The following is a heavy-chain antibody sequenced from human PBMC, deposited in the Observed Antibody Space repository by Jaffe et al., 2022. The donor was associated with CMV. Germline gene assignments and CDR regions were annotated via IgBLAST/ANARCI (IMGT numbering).Heavy chain of an antibody. D-gene: IGHD4-17*01. Sequence: QVQLVQSGAEVKKPGASVKVSCKASGYTFGSYGFSWVRQAPGQGLEWMGWISAYNGNTNYAQKVQGRVTMTTDTSTNTAFMELRSLRSDDTAVYYCAAHDYQGPTAFDFWGQGTLVTVSS. CDR1: GYTFGSYG. V-gene: IGHV1-18*04. CDR2: ISAYNGNT. CDR3: AAHDYQGPTAFDF. J-gene: IGHJ4*02.